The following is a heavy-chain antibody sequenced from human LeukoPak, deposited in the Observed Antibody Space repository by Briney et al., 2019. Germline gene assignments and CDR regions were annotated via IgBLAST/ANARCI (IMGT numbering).Heavy chain of an antibody. Sequence: PSETLSLTWAVYGGSFSGYYWSWIRQPPGKGLEWIGEIHHSGSTNYNPSLKSRVSISVDTSKNQFSLKLSSVTAADTAVYYCARAGGVPAAYFDFWGKGTLVTVSS. CDR1: GGSFSGYY. D-gene: IGHD2-2*01. J-gene: IGHJ4*02. CDR3: ARAGGVPAAYFDF. CDR2: IHHSGST. V-gene: IGHV4-34*01.